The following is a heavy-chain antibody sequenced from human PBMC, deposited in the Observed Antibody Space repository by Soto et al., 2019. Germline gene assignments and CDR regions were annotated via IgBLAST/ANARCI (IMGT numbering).Heavy chain of an antibody. CDR3: ERGYRQSGYSSSWVFDY. CDR1: GGSINSGGYY. CDR2: MYYSGST. J-gene: IGHJ4*02. V-gene: IGHV4-31*03. Sequence: QVQLRESGPGLVKPSQTLSLTCTVSGGSINSGGYYWNWIRQHPGKGLEWIGYMYYSGSTYYNPFLRSRVIISADTSENHFSLKLSSVTAADTDVYFCERGYRQSGYSSSWVFDYWGQGTLVNVSS. D-gene: IGHD6-13*01.